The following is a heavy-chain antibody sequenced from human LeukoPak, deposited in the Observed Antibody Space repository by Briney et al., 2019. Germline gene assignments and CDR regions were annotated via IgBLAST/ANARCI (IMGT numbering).Heavy chain of an antibody. CDR2: ISSSSNYI. CDR3: ARDLRAPTVVTPS. D-gene: IGHD4-23*01. J-gene: IGHJ4*02. CDR1: GFTFSSYS. Sequence: GGSLRLSCAASGFTFSSYSMNWVRQAPGKGLEWVSSISSSSNYIYYADSVEGRFTISRDNAKNSLYLQMNSLRAEDTAVYYCARDLRAPTVVTPSWGQGTLVTVSS. V-gene: IGHV3-21*01.